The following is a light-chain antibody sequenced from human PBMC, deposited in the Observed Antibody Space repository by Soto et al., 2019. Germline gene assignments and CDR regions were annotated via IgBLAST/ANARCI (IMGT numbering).Light chain of an antibody. CDR1: QSILYSANNENY. J-gene: IGKJ2*01. V-gene: IGKV4-1*01. CDR3: HQYYDIPFT. Sequence: DIVMTQSPDSLAVSLGERATINCKSSQSILYSANNENYLAWFQQKPGQPPKLLIYWASTRESGVPDRFSGSGSGTDFTLTIRSLQAEDVAVYYCHQYYDIPFTFGQGTKLEIK. CDR2: WAS.